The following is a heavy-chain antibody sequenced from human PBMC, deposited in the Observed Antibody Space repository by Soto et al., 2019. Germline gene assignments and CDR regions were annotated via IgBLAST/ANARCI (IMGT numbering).Heavy chain of an antibody. V-gene: IGHV3-48*02. CDR1: GFTFSSYS. CDR3: ARNYYDSSGYFLDWFDP. J-gene: IGHJ5*02. CDR2: ISSSSSTI. D-gene: IGHD3-22*01. Sequence: GGSLRLSCAASGFTFSSYSMNWVRQAPGKGLEWVSYISSSSSTIYYADSVKGRFTISRDNAKNSLYLQMNSLRDEDTVVYYCARNYYDSSGYFLDWFDPWGQGTLVTVSS.